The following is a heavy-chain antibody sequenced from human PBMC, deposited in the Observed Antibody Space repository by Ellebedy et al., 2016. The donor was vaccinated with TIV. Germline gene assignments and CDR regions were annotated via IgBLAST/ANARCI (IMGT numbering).Heavy chain of an antibody. Sequence: GESLKISCAASGFTFSSYAMHWVRQAPGKGLEWVTIISYDGSNKYYADSVKGRFTISRDNSKNTLYLQMNSLRAEDTAVYYCARHNYYDSSGYFTFDYWGQGTLVTVSS. CDR2: ISYDGSNK. D-gene: IGHD3-22*01. V-gene: IGHV3-30-3*01. CDR1: GFTFSSYA. CDR3: ARHNYYDSSGYFTFDY. J-gene: IGHJ4*02.